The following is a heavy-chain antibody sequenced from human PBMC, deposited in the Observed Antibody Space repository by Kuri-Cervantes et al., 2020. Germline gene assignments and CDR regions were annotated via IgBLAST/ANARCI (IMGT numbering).Heavy chain of an antibody. CDR3: ARDPGGYSYGPLNFDY. Sequence: GGSLRLSCAASGFTFSSYWMCWVRQAPGKGLEWVANIKQDGSEKYYVDSVKGRFTISRDNAKNSLYLQMNSLRAEDTAVYYCARDPGGYSYGPLNFDYWGQGTLVTVSS. D-gene: IGHD5-18*01. V-gene: IGHV3-7*01. CDR1: GFTFSSYW. J-gene: IGHJ4*02. CDR2: IKQDGSEK.